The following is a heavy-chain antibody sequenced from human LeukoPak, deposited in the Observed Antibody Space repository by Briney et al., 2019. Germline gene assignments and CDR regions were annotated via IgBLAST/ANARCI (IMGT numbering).Heavy chain of an antibody. CDR2: ISYDGSNQ. V-gene: IGHV3-30*18. CDR1: GFTFSNYD. CDR3: AKEGHYYGSGPEGTFDI. Sequence: GGSLRLSCAASGFTFSNYDMHWVRQAPGNGLAWVASISYDGSNQYYGDSVKGRFTISRDNSKNTLYLQMNSLRAEDTAVYYCAKEGHYYGSGPEGTFDIWGQGTMVTVSS. J-gene: IGHJ3*02. D-gene: IGHD3-10*01.